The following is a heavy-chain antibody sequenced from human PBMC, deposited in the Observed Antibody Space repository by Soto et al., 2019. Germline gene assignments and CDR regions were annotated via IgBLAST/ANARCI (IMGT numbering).Heavy chain of an antibody. J-gene: IGHJ4*02. CDR2: INTDGSET. CDR3: VRDRGYSGYDN. CDR1: GFTFSSYW. V-gene: IGHV3-74*01. D-gene: IGHD5-12*01. Sequence: EVQLVESGGGLVQPGGSLRLSCAVSGFTFSSYWMHWVRQAPGKGLVCVSRINTDGSETTYADSVKGRFTVSRDNAKNTLYLQMNSLRAEDTAVYYCVRDRGYSGYDNWGQGTLVTVSS.